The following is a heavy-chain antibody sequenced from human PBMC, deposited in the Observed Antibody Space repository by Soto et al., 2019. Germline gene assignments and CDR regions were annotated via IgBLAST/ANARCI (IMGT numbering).Heavy chain of an antibody. J-gene: IGHJ2*01. Sequence: ASVKVSCKASGYTFTSYAMHWVRQAPGQRLEWMGWINAGNGNTKYSQKFQGRVTITRDTSASTAYMELSSLRSEDTAVYYCARDRWRGLGIGVWYFDLWGRGTLVTVSS. V-gene: IGHV1-3*01. D-gene: IGHD7-27*01. CDR1: GYTFTSYA. CDR2: INAGNGNT. CDR3: ARDRWRGLGIGVWYFDL.